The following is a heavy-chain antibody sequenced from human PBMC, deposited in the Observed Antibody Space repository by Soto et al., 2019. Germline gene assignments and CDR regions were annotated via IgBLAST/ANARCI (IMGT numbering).Heavy chain of an antibody. CDR3: AKGGAIVAAGTRVYLYNAMDV. CDR1: GYTFTGYY. CDR2: INPNSGDT. Sequence: ASGKVCCKASGYTFTGYYVHWVRQAPGQGLEWMGWINPNSGDTYLAQRFQGRVTMNRDTSIGTVYMELRGLTSDDTAEYYCAKGGAIVAAGTRVYLYNAMDVWGQGTTVTVSS. J-gene: IGHJ6*02. V-gene: IGHV1-2*02. D-gene: IGHD1-26*01.